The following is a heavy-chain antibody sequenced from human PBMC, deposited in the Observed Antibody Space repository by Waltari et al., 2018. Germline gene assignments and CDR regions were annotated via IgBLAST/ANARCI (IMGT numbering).Heavy chain of an antibody. CDR3: TRVGNYWIDY. D-gene: IGHD1-1*01. Sequence: EVQLVESGGGLVQPGRSLSPSCAASGFTFEDYAMHWVRQAPGKGLGWVSGISWKSGSIGYADSVKGRFTNSRYNAKNSLFLQMNSLRAEDTALYYCTRVGNYWIDYWGQGTLVTVSS. J-gene: IGHJ4*02. V-gene: IGHV3-9*01. CDR2: ISWKSGSI. CDR1: GFTFEDYA.